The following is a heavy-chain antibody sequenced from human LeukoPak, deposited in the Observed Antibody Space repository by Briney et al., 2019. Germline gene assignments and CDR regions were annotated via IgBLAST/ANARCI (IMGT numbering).Heavy chain of an antibody. V-gene: IGHV3-23*01. CDR3: AKVDADYDSSGYYVY. CDR2: ISGGGGST. D-gene: IGHD3-22*01. Sequence: GSLRLSCAASGFTFSSYAMSWVRQAPGKGLEWVSGISGGGGSTYYADSVKGRLTISRDNSKNTLYLQMNSLRAEDTAVYYCAKVDADYDSSGYYVYWGQGTLVTVSS. J-gene: IGHJ4*02. CDR1: GFTFSSYA.